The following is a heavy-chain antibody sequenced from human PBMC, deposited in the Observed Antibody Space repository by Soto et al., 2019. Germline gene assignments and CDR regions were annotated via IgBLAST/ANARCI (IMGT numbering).Heavy chain of an antibody. V-gene: IGHV1-18*01. J-gene: IGHJ5*02. D-gene: IGHD2-15*01. CDR1: GYTFSSHG. CDR2: VSGDNANT. CDR3: ARDLGYCRSGTCQREGFDP. Sequence: QVQLVQSGAEVKKPGTSVKVSCTASGYTFSSHGISWVRQAPGQGLQWIGWVSGDNANTNYAQSLQGRVTMTTDTSTNTGHMELRSLRSDDTAVYCARDLGYCRSGTCQREGFDPWGQGTLVIVSS.